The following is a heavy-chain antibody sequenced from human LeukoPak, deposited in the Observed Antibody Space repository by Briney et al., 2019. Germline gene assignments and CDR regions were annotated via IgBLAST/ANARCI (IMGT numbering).Heavy chain of an antibody. CDR2: ISSSSSYI. Sequence: GGSLRLSCTASGFTFSSYSMNWVRQAPGKGLEWVSSISSSSSYIYYADSVKGRFTISRDNAKNSLYLQMNSLRAEDTAVYYCARASGYEDAFDIWGQGTMVTVSS. CDR1: GFTFSSYS. CDR3: ARASGYEDAFDI. V-gene: IGHV3-21*01. D-gene: IGHD5-12*01. J-gene: IGHJ3*02.